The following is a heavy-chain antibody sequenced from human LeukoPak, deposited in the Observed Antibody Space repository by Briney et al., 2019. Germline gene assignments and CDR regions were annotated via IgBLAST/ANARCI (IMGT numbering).Heavy chain of an antibody. Sequence: ASVKVSCKASGYIFSGYYINWVRQAPGQGLEWMGWINPKSGATKYAQKFQGRITMTGDTSIGTAYMELSRLRSDDTAFYYCARIRYCGGISCYYIDYWGQGTLVTVSA. D-gene: IGHD2-2*01. CDR2: INPKSGAT. V-gene: IGHV1-2*02. J-gene: IGHJ4*02. CDR3: ARIRYCGGISCYYIDY. CDR1: GYIFSGYY.